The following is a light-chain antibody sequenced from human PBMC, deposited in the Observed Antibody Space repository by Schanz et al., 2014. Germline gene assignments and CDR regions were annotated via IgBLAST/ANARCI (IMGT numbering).Light chain of an antibody. V-gene: IGLV1-51*01. CDR1: SSNIGNNY. CDR3: VSWDDGLRVVV. CDR2: DNN. J-gene: IGLJ3*02. Sequence: QSVLTQPPSVSAAPGQKVTISCSGSSSNIGNNYISWYQHLPGTAPKLLIYDNNKRPSGIPDRFSGSKSGTSATLGITGLQTGDEADYYCVSWDDGLRVVVFGGGTKLTVL.